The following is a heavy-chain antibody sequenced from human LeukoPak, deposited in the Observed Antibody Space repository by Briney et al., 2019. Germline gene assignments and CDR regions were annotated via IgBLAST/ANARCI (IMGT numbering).Heavy chain of an antibody. Sequence: SETLSLTCAVYGGSFSGYYWSWIRQPPGKGLEWIGEINHSGSTNYNPSLKSRVAISVDTTKNQFSLKLSSVTAADMAVYYCATHKYTTASLHWGQGTLVTVSS. CDR2: INHSGST. CDR1: GGSFSGYY. J-gene: IGHJ4*02. D-gene: IGHD2-2*02. V-gene: IGHV4-34*01. CDR3: ATHKYTTASLH.